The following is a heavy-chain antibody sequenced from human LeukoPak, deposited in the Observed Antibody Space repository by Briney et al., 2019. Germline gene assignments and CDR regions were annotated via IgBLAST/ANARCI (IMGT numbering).Heavy chain of an antibody. CDR3: AREITGTPFDY. CDR1: GFTFSSYW. V-gene: IGHV3-7*01. D-gene: IGHD1-7*01. CDR2: LKQDGSEK. Sequence: QTGGSLRLSCTASGFTFSSYWMSWVRQAPGKGLEWVANLKQDGSEKYYVDSVKGRFTISRDNAKNSLYLQMNSLRAEDTAVYYCAREITGTPFDYWGQGTLVTVSS. J-gene: IGHJ4*02.